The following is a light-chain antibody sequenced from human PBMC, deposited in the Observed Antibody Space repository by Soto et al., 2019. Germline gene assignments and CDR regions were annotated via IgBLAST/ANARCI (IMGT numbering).Light chain of an antibody. CDR2: KAS. Sequence: IQLTQSPSALAASVGGRVTITCRASRSISSWLAWYQQKPGKAPKLLIYKASSLESGVPSRFSGSGSGTEFTLTISRLQPDDFATDYCQQYNSYWTFGQGTKVDIK. CDR1: RSISSW. J-gene: IGKJ1*01. V-gene: IGKV1-5*03. CDR3: QQYNSYWT.